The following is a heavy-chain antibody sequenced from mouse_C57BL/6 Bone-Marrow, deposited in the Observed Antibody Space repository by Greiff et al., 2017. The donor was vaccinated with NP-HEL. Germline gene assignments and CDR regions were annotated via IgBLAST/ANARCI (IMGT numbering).Heavy chain of an antibody. J-gene: IGHJ2*01. D-gene: IGHD2-12*01. Sequence: VQLQQSGAELVRPGASVKLSCKASGYTFTDYYINWVKQRPGQGLEWIARIYPGSGNTYYNEKFKGKATLTAEKSSSTAYMQLSSLTSEDSAVYFCARHSYEDYWGQGTTLTVSS. CDR2: IYPGSGNT. CDR3: ARHSYEDY. V-gene: IGHV1-76*01. CDR1: GYTFTDYY.